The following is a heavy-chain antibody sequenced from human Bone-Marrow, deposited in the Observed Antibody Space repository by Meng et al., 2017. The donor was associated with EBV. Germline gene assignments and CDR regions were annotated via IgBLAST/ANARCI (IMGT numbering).Heavy chain of an antibody. CDR2: ISAYNGNT. CDR3: ARDDYLMVRGVTPLPSAVRNWFDP. CDR1: GYTFTSYG. J-gene: IGHJ5*02. D-gene: IGHD3-10*01. Sequence: QVQPVQCGAEVKKPGAPVKVSCHASGYTFTSYGISWVRQAPGQGLEWMGWISAYNGNTNYAQKLQGRVTMTTDTSTSTAYMELRSLRSDDTAVYYCARDDYLMVRGVTPLPSAVRNWFDPWGQGTLVTVSS. V-gene: IGHV1-18*01.